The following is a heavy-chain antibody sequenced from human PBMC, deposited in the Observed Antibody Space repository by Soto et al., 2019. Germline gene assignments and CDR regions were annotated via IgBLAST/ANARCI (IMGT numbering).Heavy chain of an antibody. Sequence: SETLSLTCTVSGGSISSSSYYWGWIRQPPGKGLEWIGSIYYSGSTYYNPSLKSRVTISVDTSKNQFSLKLSSVTAADTAVYYCARLSDIVVVVWGQGTLVTVSS. D-gene: IGHD2-15*01. J-gene: IGHJ4*02. CDR2: IYYSGST. CDR1: GGSISSSSYY. CDR3: ARLSDIVVVV. V-gene: IGHV4-39*01.